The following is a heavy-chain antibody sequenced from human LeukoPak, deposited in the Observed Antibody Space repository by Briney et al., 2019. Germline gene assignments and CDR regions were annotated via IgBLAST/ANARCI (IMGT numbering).Heavy chain of an antibody. V-gene: IGHV1-69*02. Sequence: SVKVSCKASGGPLSSYPFNWVRQAPGQGLEWMGRIIPDVDLINYAQRFQGRVTMTADKSTNTAYMELSSLKSDDTAVYYCASLTPTKGYWGQGTLVTVSS. CDR1: GGPLSSYP. J-gene: IGHJ4*02. D-gene: IGHD4-23*01. CDR2: IIPDVDLI. CDR3: ASLTPTKGY.